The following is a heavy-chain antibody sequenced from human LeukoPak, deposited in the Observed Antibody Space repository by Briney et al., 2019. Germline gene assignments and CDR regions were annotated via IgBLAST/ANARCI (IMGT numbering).Heavy chain of an antibody. CDR3: ARSQIPGSYYYMDV. D-gene: IGHD3-10*01. V-gene: IGHV1-69*06. CDR1: GYTFTGYY. CDR2: IIPIFGTA. J-gene: IGHJ6*03. Sequence: SVKVSCKASGYTFTGYYMHWVRQAPGQGLEWMGGIIPIFGTANYAQKFQGRVTITADKSTSTAYMELSSLRSEDTAVYYCARSQIPGSYYYMDVWGKGTTVTVSS.